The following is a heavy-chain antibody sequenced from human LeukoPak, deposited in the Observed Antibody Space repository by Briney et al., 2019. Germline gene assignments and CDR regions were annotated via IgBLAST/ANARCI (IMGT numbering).Heavy chain of an antibody. CDR2: IYHSGNT. CDR3: ARGFGYASSCVDY. CDR1: GGSISSGGYS. Sequence: NPSETLSLTCAVSGGSISSGGYSWNWIRQPPGKGLEWIGYIYHSGNTYYNPSLKSRITMSVDRSKNQFSLRLSSVTAADTAVYYCARGFGYASSCVDYWGQGALVAVSS. J-gene: IGHJ4*02. D-gene: IGHD6-6*01. V-gene: IGHV4-30-2*01.